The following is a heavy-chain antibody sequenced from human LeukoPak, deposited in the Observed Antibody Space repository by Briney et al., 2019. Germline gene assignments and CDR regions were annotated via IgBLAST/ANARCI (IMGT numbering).Heavy chain of an antibody. Sequence: ASVKVSCKASGYTFTGYYMHWVRQAPGQGLEWMGWINPNSGGTNYAQKFQGWVTMTWDTSISTAYMELSRLRSDDTAVYYCARGSSGWYDFDYWGQGTLVTVSS. CDR3: ARGSSGWYDFDY. CDR1: GYTFTGYY. V-gene: IGHV1-2*04. CDR2: INPNSGGT. J-gene: IGHJ4*02. D-gene: IGHD6-19*01.